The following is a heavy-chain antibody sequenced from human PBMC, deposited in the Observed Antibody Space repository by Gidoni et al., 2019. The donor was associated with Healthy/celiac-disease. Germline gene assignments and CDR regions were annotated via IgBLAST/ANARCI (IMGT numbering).Heavy chain of an antibody. CDR3: AKDIWGCSSTSCPETRYYFDY. CDR1: GFTFDDYA. Sequence: EVQLVESGGGLVQPGRSLRLSCAASGFTFDDYAMHWVRQAPGKGLEWVSGISWNSGSIGYADSVKGRFTISRDNAKNSLYLQMNSLRAEDTALYYCAKDIWGCSSTSCPETRYYFDYWGQGTLVTVS. J-gene: IGHJ4*02. V-gene: IGHV3-9*01. D-gene: IGHD2-2*01. CDR2: ISWNSGSI.